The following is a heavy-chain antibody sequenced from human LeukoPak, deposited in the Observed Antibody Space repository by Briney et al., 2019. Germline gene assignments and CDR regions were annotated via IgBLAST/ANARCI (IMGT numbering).Heavy chain of an antibody. Sequence: PSETLSLTCTVSGGSISSGDYYWSWIRQPPGKGLEWVAYMYYSGSTYYNPSLKSRVTMSADTSKNQLSLKLSSVTAADTAVYYCARPYYYDSRIDPWGQGILVTVSS. CDR1: GGSISSGDYY. D-gene: IGHD3-22*01. CDR2: MYYSGST. V-gene: IGHV4-30-4*01. J-gene: IGHJ5*02. CDR3: ARPYYYDSRIDP.